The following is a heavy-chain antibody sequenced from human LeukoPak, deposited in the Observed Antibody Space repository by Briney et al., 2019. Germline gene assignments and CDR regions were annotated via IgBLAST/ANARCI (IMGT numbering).Heavy chain of an antibody. J-gene: IGHJ3*02. CDR2: ISGSGGST. V-gene: IGHV3-23*01. CDR3: AKDPGIAVAGTEDDAFDI. Sequence: AGGSLRLSCAASGFTFSSYAMSWVRQAPGKGLEWVSAISGSGGSTYYADSVKGWFTISRDNSRNTLYLQMNSLRAEDTAVYYCAKDPGIAVAGTEDDAFDIWGQGTMVTVSS. D-gene: IGHD6-19*01. CDR1: GFTFSSYA.